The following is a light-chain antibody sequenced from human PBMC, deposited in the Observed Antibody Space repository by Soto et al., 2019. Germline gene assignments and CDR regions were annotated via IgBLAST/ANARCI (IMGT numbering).Light chain of an antibody. CDR2: DAS. CDR3: QQYSSYKT. V-gene: IGKV1-5*01. Sequence: DIQMTQSPSTLSASVGDRVTITCRASQTISRSLAWYQQKPGKAPNLLISDASSLQSGVPSRFSGSGSGTELTFTISSLQPDEFATYYCQQYSSYKTFGQGTKLEI. CDR1: QTISRS. J-gene: IGKJ2*01.